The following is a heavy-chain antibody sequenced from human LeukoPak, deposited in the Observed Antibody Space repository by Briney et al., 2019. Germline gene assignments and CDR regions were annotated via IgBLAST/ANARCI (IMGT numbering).Heavy chain of an antibody. J-gene: IGHJ4*02. D-gene: IGHD4-17*01. Sequence: SETLSLTCAVYGGSFSGYYWSWIRQPPGKGLEWIGEINHRGSTNYNPSLKSRVTISVDTSKNQFSLKLSSVTAADTAVYYCARSNYGDYVNDWGQGTLVTVSS. V-gene: IGHV4-34*01. CDR2: INHRGST. CDR1: GGSFSGYY. CDR3: ARSNYGDYVND.